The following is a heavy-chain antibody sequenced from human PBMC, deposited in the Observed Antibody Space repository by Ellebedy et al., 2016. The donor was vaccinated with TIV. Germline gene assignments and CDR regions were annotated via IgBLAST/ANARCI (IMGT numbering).Heavy chain of an antibody. J-gene: IGHJ3*02. D-gene: IGHD2/OR15-2a*01. CDR3: ATETFNDVDLKLWGVFDI. CDR2: IYSAGTT. CDR1: GFGVSANY. V-gene: IGHV3-66*01. Sequence: GGSLRLSCAVSGFGVSANYLSWVRQAPGKGLEWVSIIYSAGTTYHADSVRGRIPISRDSSKNKLYLQMNSLRAEDTAVYYCATETFNDVDLKLWGVFDIWGQGTLVTVSS.